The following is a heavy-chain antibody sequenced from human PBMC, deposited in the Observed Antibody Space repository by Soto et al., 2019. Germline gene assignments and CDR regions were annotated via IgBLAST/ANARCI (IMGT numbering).Heavy chain of an antibody. CDR3: AKFRYYDSSGYYPYDAFDI. D-gene: IGHD3-22*01. V-gene: IGHV3-30*18. CDR1: GFTFSTYG. CDR2: ISFDGTKR. J-gene: IGHJ3*02. Sequence: RGSLLLSCAASGFTFSTYGMHWVCQAPGKGLDWVALISFDGTKRYYSDSFKGRFTISRDNSENTLYLQMNSLRVEDTAVYYCAKFRYYDSSGYYPYDAFDIWGQGTKVTVSS.